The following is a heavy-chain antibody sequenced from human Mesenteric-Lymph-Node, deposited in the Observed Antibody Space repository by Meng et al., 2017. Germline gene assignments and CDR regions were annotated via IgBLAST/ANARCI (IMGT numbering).Heavy chain of an antibody. CDR2: IGHSGFT. J-gene: IGHJ5*02. V-gene: IGHV4-39*01. CDR1: GGSISTSGYY. D-gene: IGHD6-19*01. CDR3: VRSSAWVRTGFDP. Sequence: LRESGPGLVGPSEALSLTCSVSGGSISTSGYYWGWIRHPPGKGLEWIGRIGHSGFTYYTPSLKSRVTVSIDTSRNQFSLWLTSVTAADTAVYYCVRSSAWVRTGFDPWGQGTLVTVSS.